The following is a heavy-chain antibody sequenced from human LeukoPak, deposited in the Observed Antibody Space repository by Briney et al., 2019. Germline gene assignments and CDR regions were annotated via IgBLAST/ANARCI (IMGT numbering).Heavy chain of an antibody. CDR2: INPNSGGT. J-gene: IGHJ4*02. D-gene: IGHD3-22*01. V-gene: IGHV1-2*02. CDR3: ARSKADSSGYYRLDY. CDR1: GYTFTGYY. Sequence: ASVKVSCKASGYTFTGYYMHWVRQAPGQGLEWMGWINPNSGGTNYAQKFQGRVTMTRDTSISTAYMELSRLRSDDTAVYYCARSKADSSGYYRLDYWGQGTLVTVSS.